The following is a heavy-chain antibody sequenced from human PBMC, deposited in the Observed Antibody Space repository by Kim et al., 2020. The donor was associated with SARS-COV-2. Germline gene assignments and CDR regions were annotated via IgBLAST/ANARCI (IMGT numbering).Heavy chain of an antibody. CDR2: YNGNT. V-gene: IGHV1-18*01. Sequence: YNGNTNYAQKLQGRVTMTTDTSTSTAYMELRSLRSDDTAVYYCARGGDGMDVWGQGTTVTVSS. D-gene: IGHD3-16*01. J-gene: IGHJ6*02. CDR3: ARGGDGMDV.